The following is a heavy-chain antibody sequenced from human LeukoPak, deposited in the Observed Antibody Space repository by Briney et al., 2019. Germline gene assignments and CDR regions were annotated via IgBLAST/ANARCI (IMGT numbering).Heavy chain of an antibody. D-gene: IGHD2-21*02. CDR3: AKFIPHIVVVTXFDY. J-gene: IGHJ4*02. CDR1: GFTFSSYA. CDR2: ISGSGGST. V-gene: IGHV3-23*01. Sequence: GGSLRLSCAASGFTFSSYAMSWVRQAPGKGLEWVSAISGSGGSTYYADSVKGRFTISGDNSKNTLYLQMNSLRAEDTAVYYCAKFIPHIVVVTXFDYWGQGTLVTVSS.